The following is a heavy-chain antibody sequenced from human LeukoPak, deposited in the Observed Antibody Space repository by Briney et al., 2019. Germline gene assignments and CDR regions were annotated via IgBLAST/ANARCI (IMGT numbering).Heavy chain of an antibody. D-gene: IGHD3-3*01. V-gene: IGHV1-8*03. CDR1: GYTFSNHD. CDR3: AKDRRYDFWSGSPDY. CDR2: INPSSGNT. Sequence: ASVKVSCKASGYTFSNHDMNWVRQATGQGLEWMGWINPSSGNTGYAQKFQGRVTITRDTSISTAYMELSNLRSEDTAVYYCAKDRRYDFWSGSPDYWGQGTLVTVSS. J-gene: IGHJ4*02.